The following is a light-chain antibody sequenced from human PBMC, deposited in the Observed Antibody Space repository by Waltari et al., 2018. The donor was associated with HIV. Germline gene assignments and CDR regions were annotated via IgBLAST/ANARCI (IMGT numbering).Light chain of an antibody. CDR1: TVPVGSGHY. V-gene: IGLV7-43*01. CDR2: SST. CDR3: MLFFRTSYL. Sequence: QTVVTQEPSMTVSPGGTVTLTCSSATVPVGSGHYVNWFQQKPGQPPRPLIYSSTRRHPLTPERFSASLVGDRAALTLSNVWPEDQADYYCMLFFRTSYLFGGGTRVTVL. J-gene: IGLJ2*01.